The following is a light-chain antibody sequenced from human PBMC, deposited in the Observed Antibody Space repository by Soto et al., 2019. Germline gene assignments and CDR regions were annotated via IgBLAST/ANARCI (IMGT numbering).Light chain of an antibody. CDR1: SSNIGSNY. V-gene: IGLV1-47*01. J-gene: IGLJ3*02. Sequence: LTQPPSASGTPGQRVTISCSGSSSNIGSNYVYWYQQLPGTAPKLLIYRNNQRPSGVPDRFSGSKSGTSASLAISGLRSEDEADYYCAAWDDSLSGPWVFGGGTKLTVL. CDR2: RNN. CDR3: AAWDDSLSGPWV.